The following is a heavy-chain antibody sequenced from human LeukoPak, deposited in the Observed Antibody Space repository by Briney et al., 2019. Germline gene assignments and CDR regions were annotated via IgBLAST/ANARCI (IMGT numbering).Heavy chain of an antibody. CDR1: GGSFSGYY. Sequence: SETLSLTCAVHGGSFSGYYWSSIRQPPGKGLEWIGEINHSGSTNYNPSLKSRVTISVDTSKNQFSLKLSSVTAADTAVYYCATSPGLGYSSSLTGVDYWGQGTLVTVSS. J-gene: IGHJ4*02. D-gene: IGHD6-6*01. CDR3: ATSPGLGYSSSLTGVDY. V-gene: IGHV4-34*01. CDR2: INHSGST.